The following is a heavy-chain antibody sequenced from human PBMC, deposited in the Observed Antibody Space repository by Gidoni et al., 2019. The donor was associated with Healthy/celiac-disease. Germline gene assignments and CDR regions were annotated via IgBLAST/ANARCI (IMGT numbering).Heavy chain of an antibody. V-gene: IGHV3-30*02. Sequence: QVKMVESGGGVVQPGGSVRLSCAASGFTFSRYGMHWVRQAPGQGLEWVAFILYDGSNKYYADSVKGRFTISRDNSKNTLYLQMNSLRAEDTAVYYCASLETPDPWGQGTLVTVSS. D-gene: IGHD1-1*01. CDR2: ILYDGSNK. CDR3: ASLETPDP. J-gene: IGHJ5*02. CDR1: GFTFSRYG.